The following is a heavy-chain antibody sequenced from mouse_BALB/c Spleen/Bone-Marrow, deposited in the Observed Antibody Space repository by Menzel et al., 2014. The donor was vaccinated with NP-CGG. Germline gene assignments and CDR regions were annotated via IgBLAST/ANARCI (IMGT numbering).Heavy chain of an antibody. CDR3: ARQSRAWFAC. CDR2: ISSGGGST. CDR1: GFAFSSYD. J-gene: IGHJ3*01. D-gene: IGHD1-1*01. V-gene: IGHV5-12-1*01. Sequence: DVKLVESGGGLVKPGGSLKLSCAASGFAFSSYDMSWVRQTPEKRLEWVAYISSGGGSTYYPDTVKGRFTISRDNAKNTLYLQMSSLKSEDTAMYYCARQSRAWFACWGQGTLVTVSA.